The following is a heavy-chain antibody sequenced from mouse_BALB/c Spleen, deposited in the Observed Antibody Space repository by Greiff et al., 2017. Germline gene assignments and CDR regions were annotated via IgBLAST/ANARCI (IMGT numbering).Heavy chain of an antibody. CDR2: ISSGSSTI. D-gene: IGHD4-1*01. CDR1: GFTFSSFG. V-gene: IGHV5-17*02. J-gene: IGHJ4*01. CDR3: ATGTGYYYAMDY. Sequence: EVHLVESGGGLVQPGGSRKLSCAASGFTFSSFGMHWVRQAPEKGLEWVAYISSGSSTIYYADTVKGRFTISRDNPKNTLFLQMTSLRSEDTAMYYCATGTGYYYAMDYWGQGTSVTVSS.